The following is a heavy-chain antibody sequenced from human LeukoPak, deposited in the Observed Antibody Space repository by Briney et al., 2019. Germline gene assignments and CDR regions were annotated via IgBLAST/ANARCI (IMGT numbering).Heavy chain of an antibody. D-gene: IGHD6-19*01. CDR3: AKEPGSGWYYFDY. CDR2: ISYDGSNK. V-gene: IGHV3-30*18. Sequence: GRSLRLSCAASGFTFSSYGMHWVRQAPGKGLEWVAVISYDGSNKYYADSVKGRFTISRDNSKNTLYLQMNSLRAEDTAVYYRAKEPGSGWYYFDYWGQGTLVTVSS. CDR1: GFTFSSYG. J-gene: IGHJ4*02.